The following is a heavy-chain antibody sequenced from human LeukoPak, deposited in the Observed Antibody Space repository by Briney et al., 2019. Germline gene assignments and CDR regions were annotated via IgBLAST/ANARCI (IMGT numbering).Heavy chain of an antibody. J-gene: IGHJ5*02. D-gene: IGHD3-9*01. Sequence: PGRSLRLSCAASGFMFSTHGMTWVRQAPGKGLEWVAIIWSDGSGKYYGDSVTGRFTISRDNSKNTLYLEMNSLRAEDTAVYYCARGGGPNLIGRSNWFDLWGQGTLVTVSS. CDR3: ARGGGPNLIGRSNWFDL. CDR2: IWSDGSGK. V-gene: IGHV3-33*01. CDR1: GFMFSTHG.